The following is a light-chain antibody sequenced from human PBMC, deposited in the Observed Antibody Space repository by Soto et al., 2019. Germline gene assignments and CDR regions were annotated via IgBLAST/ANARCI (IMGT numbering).Light chain of an antibody. Sequence: EIVITQAPTTLSVSPGERATPPCRASQSVSSNLAWYQQKPGQAPRLLIYGASTRATGIPARFSGSGSGTEFTLTISSLQSEDFAVYYCQQYNNWPPMTFGQGTKV. CDR1: QSVSSN. CDR3: QQYNNWPPMT. CDR2: GAS. V-gene: IGKV3-15*01. J-gene: IGKJ1*01.